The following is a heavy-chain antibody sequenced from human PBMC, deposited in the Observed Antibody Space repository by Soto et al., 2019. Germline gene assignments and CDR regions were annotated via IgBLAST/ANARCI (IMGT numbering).Heavy chain of an antibody. CDR1: GGTFSSYA. D-gene: IGHD5-12*01. Sequence: ASVKVSCKASGGTFSSYAISWVRQAPGQGLEWMGGIIPIFGTANYAQKFQGRVTITADESTSTAYMELSSLRSEDTAVYYCASSGGPEMATITDYYYYGMDVWGQGTTVTVSS. CDR3: ASSGGPEMATITDYYYYGMDV. CDR2: IIPIFGTA. V-gene: IGHV1-69*13. J-gene: IGHJ6*02.